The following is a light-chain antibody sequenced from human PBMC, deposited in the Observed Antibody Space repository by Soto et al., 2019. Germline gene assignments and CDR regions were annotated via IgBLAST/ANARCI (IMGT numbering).Light chain of an antibody. CDR1: SGHSSYA. J-gene: IGLJ2*01. V-gene: IGLV4-69*01. CDR3: QTWGTGIRV. CDR2: LNSDGSH. Sequence: QLVLTQSPSASASLGASVKLTCTLSSGHSSYAIAWHQQQPEKGPRYLMKLNSDGSHTKGDVIPDRFSGSSSGAERYPSISSLQSEDEADYYCQTWGTGIRVFGGGTKLTVL.